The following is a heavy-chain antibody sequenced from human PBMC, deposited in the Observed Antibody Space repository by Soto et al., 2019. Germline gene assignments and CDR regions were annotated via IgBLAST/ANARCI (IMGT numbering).Heavy chain of an antibody. CDR1: GGSLSSYY. J-gene: IGHJ3*02. V-gene: IGHV4-59*01. CDR2: IYYSGST. CDR3: ARDWPSGVTRPGAFDI. Sequence: LSLICTVSGGSLSSYYWSWIRQPPGKGLEWIGYIYYSGSTNYNPSLKSRVTISVDTSKNQFSLKLSSVTAADTAVYYCARDWPSGVTRPGAFDIWGQGTMVTVSS. D-gene: IGHD1-26*01.